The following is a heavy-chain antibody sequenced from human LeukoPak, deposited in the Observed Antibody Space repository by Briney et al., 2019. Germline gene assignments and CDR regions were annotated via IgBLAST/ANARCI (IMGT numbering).Heavy chain of an antibody. CDR1: GGSFSGYY. D-gene: IGHD2-15*01. CDR2: ISSSSSTI. V-gene: IGHV3-11*04. Sequence: LSLTCAVYGGSFSGYYWSWIRQAPGKGLEWVSYISSSSSTIYYADSVKGRFTISRDNAKNSLYLQMNSLRAEDTAVYYCARLRYCSGGSCNWFDPWGQGTLVTVSS. CDR3: ARLRYCSGGSCNWFDP. J-gene: IGHJ5*02.